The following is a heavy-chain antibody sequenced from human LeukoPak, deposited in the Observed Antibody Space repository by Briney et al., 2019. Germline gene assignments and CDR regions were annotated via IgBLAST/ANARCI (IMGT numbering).Heavy chain of an antibody. CDR1: GFTFSSYS. D-gene: IGHD2-8*01. V-gene: IGHV3-33*08. CDR3: ARDVGVAPNYYFDY. J-gene: IGHJ4*02. Sequence: GGSLRLSCAASGFTFSSYSMHWVRQAPGKGLEWVAVIWYDGSKKYYADSVKGRITISRDDSRNTLYLQMNSLRAEDTAVYYCARDVGVAPNYYFDYWGQGTLVTVSS. CDR2: IWYDGSKK.